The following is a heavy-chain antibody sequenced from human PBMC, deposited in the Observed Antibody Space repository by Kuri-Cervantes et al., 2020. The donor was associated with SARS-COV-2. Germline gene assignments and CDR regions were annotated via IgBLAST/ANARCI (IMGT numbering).Heavy chain of an antibody. V-gene: IGHV3-33*01. D-gene: IGHD2-21*02. CDR3: ARVSGDPYYFDY. J-gene: IGHJ4*02. Sequence: LSLTCAASGFTFSSYGMHWVRQAPGKGLEWVAVIWYDGSNKYYADSVKGRFTISRDNSKNTLYLQMNSLRAEDTAVYYCARVSGDPYYFDYWGQGTLVTVSS. CDR1: GFTFSSYG. CDR2: IWYDGSNK.